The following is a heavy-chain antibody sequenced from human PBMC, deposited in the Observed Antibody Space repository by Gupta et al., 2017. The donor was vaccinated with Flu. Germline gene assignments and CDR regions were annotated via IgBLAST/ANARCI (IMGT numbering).Heavy chain of an antibody. CDR3: ARAYRLLWGMDV. J-gene: IGHJ6*02. Sequence: QVQLQQWGAGLLKPSETLSLTCAVYGGSFSGYYWSWIRQPPGKGLEWIGEINHSGSTNYNPSLKSRVTISVDTSKNQFSLKLSSVTAADTAVYYCARAYRLLWGMDVWGQGTTVTVSS. CDR2: INHSGST. CDR1: GGSFSGYY. D-gene: IGHD4-17*01. V-gene: IGHV4-34*01.